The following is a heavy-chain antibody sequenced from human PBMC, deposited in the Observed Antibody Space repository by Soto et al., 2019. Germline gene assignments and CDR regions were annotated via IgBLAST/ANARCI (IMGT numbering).Heavy chain of an antibody. V-gene: IGHV3-72*01. CDR2: TRNKANSYTT. CDR3: VRVQLVTRNLDY. D-gene: IGHD4-4*01. Sequence: GGSLRLSCAASGFTFSDHYMDWVRQAPGKGLEWVGRTRNKANSYTTEYAASVKGRFTVSRDDSKNSLYLQMNSLKTEDTAVYYCVRVQLVTRNLDYWGQGTLVTVSS. J-gene: IGHJ4*02. CDR1: GFTFSDHY.